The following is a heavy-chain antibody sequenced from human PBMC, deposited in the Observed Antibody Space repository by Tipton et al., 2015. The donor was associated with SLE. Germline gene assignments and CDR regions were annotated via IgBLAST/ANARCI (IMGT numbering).Heavy chain of an antibody. CDR2: IYYSGST. J-gene: IGHJ4*02. D-gene: IGHD4-23*01. CDR1: GGSISSGSHY. V-gene: IGHV4-61*01. CDR3: ARDLDGGNSGPFFDF. Sequence: TLSLTCTVSGGSISSGSHYWSWIRQPPGKGLEWIGYIYYSGSTNYNPSLKSRVTISVDTSKNQFSLKLSSVTAADTAVYFCARDLDGGNSGPFFDFWGQGTLVTVSS.